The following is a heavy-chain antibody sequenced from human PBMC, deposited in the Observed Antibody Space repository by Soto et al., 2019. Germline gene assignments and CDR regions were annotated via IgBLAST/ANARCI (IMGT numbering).Heavy chain of an antibody. Sequence: SETLSLTCSVSGGSISTSAYYWGWVRQPPGKGLESIGTISYSGTTYYNPSLKSRVTIFVDTSKNQFSLRLSSVTAADTAVYYCARQIHGSGSYCYYGMDVWGQGTTVTVSS. V-gene: IGHV4-39*01. CDR3: ARQIHGSGSYCYYGMDV. D-gene: IGHD3-10*01. CDR1: GGSISTSAYY. CDR2: ISYSGTT. J-gene: IGHJ6*02.